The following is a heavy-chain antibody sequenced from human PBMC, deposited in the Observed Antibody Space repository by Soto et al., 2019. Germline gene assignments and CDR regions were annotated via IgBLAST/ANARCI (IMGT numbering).Heavy chain of an antibody. CDR1: GGTFSSYT. V-gene: IGHV1-69*02. D-gene: IGHD3-3*01. CDR3: AVQLSDDFWSGSTKAPFDY. J-gene: IGHJ4*02. Sequence: ASVKVSCKASGGTFSSYTISWVRQAPGQGLEWMGRIIPILGIANYAQKFQGRVTTTADKSTSTAYMELSSLRSEDTAVYYCAVQLSDDFWSGSTKAPFDYWGQGTLVTVSS. CDR2: IIPILGIA.